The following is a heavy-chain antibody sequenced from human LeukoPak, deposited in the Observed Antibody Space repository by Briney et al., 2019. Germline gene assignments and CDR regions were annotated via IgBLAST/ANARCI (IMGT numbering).Heavy chain of an antibody. CDR3: ARDRGTYFLGPDY. CDR1: GFTFTSYW. J-gene: IGHJ4*02. Sequence: GSLRLSCAASGFTFTSYWMTWVRQAPGKGLEWVANIKQDGSEKYYVDSVKGRFIISRDNAKNSLYLQMNSLRAEDTAVYYCARDRGTYFLGPDYWGQGTLVTVSS. V-gene: IGHV3-7*01. D-gene: IGHD2/OR15-2a*01. CDR2: IKQDGSEK.